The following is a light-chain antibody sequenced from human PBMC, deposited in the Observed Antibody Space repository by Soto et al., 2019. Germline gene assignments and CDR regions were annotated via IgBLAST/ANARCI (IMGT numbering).Light chain of an antibody. V-gene: IGLV2-8*01. J-gene: IGLJ2*01. Sequence: QSALTQPPSASGSPGQSVTISCTGTSSDVGGYNYVSWYQQHPGKAPKLMIYEVSKRPSGVPDRFSGSKSGNTASLTFSGLQAEEAADYYCCSYAGSTNLVFGGGTKLTVL. CDR2: EVS. CDR3: CSYAGSTNLV. CDR1: SSDVGGYNY.